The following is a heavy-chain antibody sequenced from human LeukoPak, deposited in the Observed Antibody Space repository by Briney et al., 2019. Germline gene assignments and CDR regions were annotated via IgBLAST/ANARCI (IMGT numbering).Heavy chain of an antibody. CDR2: TIPIFGTA. J-gene: IGHJ6*04. CDR3: ARSETDDYYYYGMDV. Sequence: SVKVSCKASGGTFSSYAISWVRQAPGQGLEWMGGTIPIFGTANYAQKFQGRVTITADESTSTAYMELSSLRSEDTAVYYCARSETDDYYYYGMDVWGKGTTVTVSS. CDR1: GGTFSSYA. V-gene: IGHV1-69*13.